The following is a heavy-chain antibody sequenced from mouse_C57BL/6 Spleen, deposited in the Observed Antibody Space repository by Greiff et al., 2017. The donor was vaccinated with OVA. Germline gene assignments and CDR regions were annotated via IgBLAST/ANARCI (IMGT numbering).Heavy chain of an antibody. CDR3: ARPYYYGSSYGYFDV. V-gene: IGHV1-69*01. CDR2: IDPSDSYT. J-gene: IGHJ1*03. Sequence: QVQLQQPGAELVMPGASVKLSCKASGYTFTSYWMHWVKQRPGQGLEWIGEIDPSDSYTKYNQKFKGKSTLTVDKSSSTAYMQLSSLTSEDSAVYYCARPYYYGSSYGYFDVWGTGTTVTVSS. CDR1: GYTFTSYW. D-gene: IGHD1-1*01.